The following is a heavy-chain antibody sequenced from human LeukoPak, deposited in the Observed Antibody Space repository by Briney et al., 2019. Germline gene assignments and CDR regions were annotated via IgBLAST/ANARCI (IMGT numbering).Heavy chain of an antibody. CDR3: AKDWDGAIVVVPAAISSQLPYYYYYMDV. D-gene: IGHD2-2*02. J-gene: IGHJ6*03. CDR1: GSSFTTIG. V-gene: IGHV3-23*01. CDR2: ISGSGGRT. Sequence: GGSRRPSWAPSGSSFTTIGMSWARPPPGGGLEWVSAISGSGGRTYHANSVKGRITISRDNSKNTLYLQMNSLKAEDTAVYYCAKDWDGAIVVVPAAISSQLPYYYYYMDVWGKGTTVTVSS.